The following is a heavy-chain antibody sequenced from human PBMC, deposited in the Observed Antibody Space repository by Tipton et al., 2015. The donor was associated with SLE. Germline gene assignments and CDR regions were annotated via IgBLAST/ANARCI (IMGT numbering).Heavy chain of an antibody. CDR2: IYYSGST. V-gene: IGHV4-59*12. CDR1: GGSISSYY. CDR3: AGGGVCSGGSCYYYYYYYGMDV. Sequence: LRLSCTVSGGSISSYYWSWIRQPPGKGLEWIGYIYYSGSTNYNPSLKSRVTISVDTSKNQFSLKLSSVTAADTAVYYCAGGGVCSGGSCYYYYYYYGMDVWGQGTTVTVSS. J-gene: IGHJ6*02. D-gene: IGHD2-15*01.